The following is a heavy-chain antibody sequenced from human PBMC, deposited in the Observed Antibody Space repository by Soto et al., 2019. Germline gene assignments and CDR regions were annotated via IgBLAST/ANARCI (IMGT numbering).Heavy chain of an antibody. V-gene: IGHV3-74*01. CDR2: IKTDGSST. CDR1: GFTFSSYW. CDR3: ARVGVGHYEFDY. J-gene: IGHJ4*02. Sequence: EVQLVESGGALVQPGGSLRLCCAASGFTFSSYWMHWVRQAPGEGLVWVSRIKTDGSSTSYADSVKGRFTISRDNAKNTMYLQMNSLRAEDTAVYYCARVGVGHYEFDYWGQGTLVTVSS. D-gene: IGHD3-16*01.